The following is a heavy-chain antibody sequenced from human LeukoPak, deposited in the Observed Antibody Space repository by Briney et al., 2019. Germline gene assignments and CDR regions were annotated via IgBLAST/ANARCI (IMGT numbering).Heavy chain of an antibody. Sequence: SETLSLTRTVSGGSISSDYWSWIRQSPGKGLEWIGYCHYSGSTNSNPSLNGRVTFSVDRPRNQFSLKLTSVTAADTAVYYCARHSPRFLEYLDYWGQGTLVAVSS. J-gene: IGHJ4*02. D-gene: IGHD3-3*01. CDR1: GGSISSDY. CDR2: CHYSGST. CDR3: ARHSPRFLEYLDY. V-gene: IGHV4-59*08.